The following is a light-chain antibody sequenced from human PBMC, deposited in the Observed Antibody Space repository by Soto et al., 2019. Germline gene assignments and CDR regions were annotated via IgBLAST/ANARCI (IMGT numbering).Light chain of an antibody. CDR2: EVS. CDR3: NSYAGNNWV. V-gene: IGLV2-8*01. Sequence: QSALTQPPSASGSPGQSVTISCTGTSSDVGGYNYVSWYQHHPGKAPKLMIYEVSKRPSGVPDRFSGSKSGNTASLTVSGLHADDEADYYCNSYAGNNWVFGGGTKLTVL. J-gene: IGLJ3*02. CDR1: SSDVGGYNY.